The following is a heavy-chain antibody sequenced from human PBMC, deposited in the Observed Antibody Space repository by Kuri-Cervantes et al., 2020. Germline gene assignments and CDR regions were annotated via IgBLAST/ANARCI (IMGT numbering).Heavy chain of an antibody. V-gene: IGHV4-39*07. J-gene: IGHJ4*02. CDR1: GGSISSSSYY. CDR3: AGESGGVWFGEFY. D-gene: IGHD3-10*01. CDR2: IYYSGST. Sequence: ESLKISCTVSGGSISSSSYYWGWIRQPPGKGLEWIGSIYYSGSTYYNPSLKSRVTISVDTSKNQFSLKLSSVTAADTAVYYCAGESGGVWFGEFYWGQGTLVTVSS.